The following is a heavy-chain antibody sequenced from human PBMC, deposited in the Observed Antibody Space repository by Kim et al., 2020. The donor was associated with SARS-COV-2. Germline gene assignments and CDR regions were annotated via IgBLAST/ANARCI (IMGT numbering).Heavy chain of an antibody. V-gene: IGHV3-30*04. CDR3: AREGYVDIVATITKAYYYYGMDV. Sequence: GGSLRLSCAASGFTFSSYAMHWVRQAPGKGLEWVAVISYDGSNKYYVDSVKGRFTISRDNSKNTLYLQMNSLRAEDTAVYYCAREGYVDIVATITKAYYYYGMDVWGQGTTVTVSS. CDR2: ISYDGSNK. CDR1: GFTFSSYA. J-gene: IGHJ6*02. D-gene: IGHD5-12*01.